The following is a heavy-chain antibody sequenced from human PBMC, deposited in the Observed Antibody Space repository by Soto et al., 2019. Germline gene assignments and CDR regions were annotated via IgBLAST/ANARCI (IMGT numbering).Heavy chain of an antibody. CDR3: ARLHEACSGGSCFAVGGVDY. CDR2: IIPILGIA. CDR1: GGTFSSYT. D-gene: IGHD2-15*01. Sequence: QVQLVQSGAEVKKPGSSVKVSCKASGGTFSSYTISWVRQAPGQGLEWMGRIIPILGIANYAQKFQGRVTITADKSTSTAYMELSSLRSEDTAVYYCARLHEACSGGSCFAVGGVDYWGQGTLVTVSS. J-gene: IGHJ4*02. V-gene: IGHV1-69*02.